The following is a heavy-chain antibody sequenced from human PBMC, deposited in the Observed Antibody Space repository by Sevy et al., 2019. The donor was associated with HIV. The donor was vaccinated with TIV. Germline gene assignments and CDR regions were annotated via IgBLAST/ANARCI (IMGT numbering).Heavy chain of an antibody. D-gene: IGHD2-8*01. V-gene: IGHV3-23*01. J-gene: IGHJ4*02. Sequence: GGSLRLSCAASGFTFNKYSMSWVRQPPGKGLEWVATLSFGCGEINYADSVKGRFTISRDNSKNSFYLQMNNLRAEDTSLYYCAREGCTKPHDYWGQGTLVTVSS. CDR3: AREGCTKPHDY. CDR1: GFTFNKYS. CDR2: LSFGCGEI.